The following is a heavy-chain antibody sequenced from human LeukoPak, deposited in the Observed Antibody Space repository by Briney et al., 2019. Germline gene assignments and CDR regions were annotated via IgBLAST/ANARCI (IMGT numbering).Heavy chain of an antibody. Sequence: ASVKVSCKASGYTFTGYYMHWVRQAPGQGLEWMGWINPNSGGTNYAQKFQGRVTMTRDTSISTAYMELSRLRSDDTAVYYCARGISRIVVVPENPNWFDPWGQGTLVTVSS. CDR3: ARGISRIVVVPENPNWFDP. D-gene: IGHD3-22*01. CDR2: INPNSGGT. CDR1: GYTFTGYY. V-gene: IGHV1-2*02. J-gene: IGHJ5*02.